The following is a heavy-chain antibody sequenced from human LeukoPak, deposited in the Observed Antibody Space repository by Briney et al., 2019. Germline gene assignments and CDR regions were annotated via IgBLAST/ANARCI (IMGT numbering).Heavy chain of an antibody. V-gene: IGHV3-23*01. J-gene: IGHJ6*03. CDR3: ARDQGSVFYYYMDV. Sequence: GGSLRLSCAASGFTFSSYAMSWVRQAPGKGLEWVSAISGSGGSTYYADSVKGRFTISRDNSKNTLYLQMNSLRAEDTAVYYCARDQGSVFYYYMDVWGKGTTVTVSS. D-gene: IGHD6-6*01. CDR1: GFTFSSYA. CDR2: ISGSGGST.